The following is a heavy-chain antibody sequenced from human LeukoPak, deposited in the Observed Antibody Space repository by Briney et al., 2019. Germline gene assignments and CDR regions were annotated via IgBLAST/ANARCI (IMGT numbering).Heavy chain of an antibody. Sequence: PGGSLRLSCAASGFTFSSYAMSSVRQAPRKGLEWVSAISGSGGSTYYADSVKGRFTISRDNSNNTLCLPLTSLRAEDTAVYYCAKMRIEYSSSSRHFDYWGQGTLVTVSS. V-gene: IGHV3-23*01. CDR2: ISGSGGST. CDR3: AKMRIEYSSSSRHFDY. D-gene: IGHD6-6*01. CDR1: GFTFSSYA. J-gene: IGHJ4*02.